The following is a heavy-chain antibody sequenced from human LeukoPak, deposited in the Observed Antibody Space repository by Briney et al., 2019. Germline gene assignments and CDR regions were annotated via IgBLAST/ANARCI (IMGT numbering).Heavy chain of an antibody. CDR1: GFPFSDYG. CDR3: AKVRWGSDNALDS. J-gene: IGHJ4*02. Sequence: PGGSLRLSCAASGFPFSDYGMYWVRQAPGKGLEWLAVISHDGSNKHYADSVKGRITISRDNSMNTLYLQMNSLTAEDTAAYYCAKVRWGSDNALDSWGQGTLVTGSS. CDR2: ISHDGSNK. V-gene: IGHV3-30*18. D-gene: IGHD3-16*01.